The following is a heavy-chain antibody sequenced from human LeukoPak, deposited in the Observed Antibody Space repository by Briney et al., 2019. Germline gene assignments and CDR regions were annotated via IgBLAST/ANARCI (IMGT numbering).Heavy chain of an antibody. CDR2: ISYVGTT. V-gene: IGHV4-39*01. J-gene: IGHJ5*01. Sequence: PSETLPLTCTVSGGSITTIPYNWGWIRQPPGKGLEWIGTISYVGTTYYEPSLKSRVTMSIDTSKNQFSLNLNSATAADTAVYYCARHPTGYPNWFDSWGQGTLVIVSS. D-gene: IGHD3-9*01. CDR3: ARHPTGYPNWFDS. CDR1: GGSITTIPYN.